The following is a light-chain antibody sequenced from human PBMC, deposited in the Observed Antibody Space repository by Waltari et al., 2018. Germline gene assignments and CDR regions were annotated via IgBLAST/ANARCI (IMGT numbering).Light chain of an antibody. CDR3: CSYTVSNTLL. Sequence: QSALTQPRSVSGFPGQSVTISCTGTSSDVVTYKYVSWHQQHPGQAPKLIIFDVSKRPSGVPDRFSGSKSGDTASLTISGLQAEDEADYYCCSYTVSNTLLFGGGTKLTVL. V-gene: IGLV2-11*01. CDR1: SSDVVTYKY. CDR2: DVS. J-gene: IGLJ3*02.